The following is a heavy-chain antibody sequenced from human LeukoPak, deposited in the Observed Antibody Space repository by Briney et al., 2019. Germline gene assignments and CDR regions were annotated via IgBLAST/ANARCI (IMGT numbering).Heavy chain of an antibody. D-gene: IGHD3-10*01. CDR3: ARFGVTMHYSYYGMYV. CDR2: ISSSGSTI. CDR1: EFTLTKYE. V-gene: IGHV3-48*03. Sequence: PGGSLRLSCAASEFTLTKYEMNWVRQAPGKGLEWVSYISSSGSTIYYADSVKGRFTISRDNAKNSLYLQMNSLRAEDTAVYYCARFGVTMHYSYYGMYVWGQGTTATVSS. J-gene: IGHJ6*02.